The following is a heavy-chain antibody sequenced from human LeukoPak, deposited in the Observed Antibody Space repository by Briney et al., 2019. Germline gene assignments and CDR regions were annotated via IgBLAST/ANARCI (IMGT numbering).Heavy chain of an antibody. CDR1: GYTFTSYY. V-gene: IGHV1-46*01. CDR3: ARDSRPSYDSSGYYYPGDY. D-gene: IGHD3-22*01. CDR2: INPSGGST. J-gene: IGHJ4*02. Sequence: ASVKVSCKASGYTFTSYYMHWVRHAPRQGLEWMAIINPSGGSTSYAQKFQGRVTMTRDTSTSTVYMELSSLRSEDTAVYYCARDSRPSYDSSGYYYPGDYWGQGTLVTVSS.